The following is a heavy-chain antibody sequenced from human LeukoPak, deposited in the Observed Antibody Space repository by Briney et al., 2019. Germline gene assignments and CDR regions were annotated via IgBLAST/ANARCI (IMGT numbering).Heavy chain of an antibody. D-gene: IGHD2-2*01. Sequence: PSETLSLTCTVSGGSISSSSYYWGWIRQPPGKGLEWIGSIYYSGSTYYNPSLKSRVTISVDTSKNQFSLKLSSVTAADTAVYYCARDQGVVVPAAMPGAFDIWGQGTMVTVSS. V-gene: IGHV4-39*07. J-gene: IGHJ3*02. CDR2: IYYSGST. CDR1: GGSISSSSYY. CDR3: ARDQGVVVPAAMPGAFDI.